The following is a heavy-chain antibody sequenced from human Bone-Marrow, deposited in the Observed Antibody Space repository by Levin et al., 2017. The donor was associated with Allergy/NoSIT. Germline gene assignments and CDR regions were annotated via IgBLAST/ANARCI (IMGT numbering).Heavy chain of an antibody. CDR3: ARQQRPTKYYHYMDI. CDR2: IYPGDSDT. Sequence: GESLKISCQGSGYTFSNYWIGWVRQMPGKGLEWLGVIYPGDSDTRYSPSFRGQVTISVDKSISTAYLQWSSLRASDTAIYYCARQQRPTKYYHYMDIWGKGTTVTVSS. V-gene: IGHV5-51*01. J-gene: IGHJ6*03. CDR1: GYTFSNYW. D-gene: IGHD1-1*01.